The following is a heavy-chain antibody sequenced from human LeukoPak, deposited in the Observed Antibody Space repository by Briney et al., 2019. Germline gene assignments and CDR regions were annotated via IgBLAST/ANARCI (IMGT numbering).Heavy chain of an antibody. CDR2: ISYDGSNK. D-gene: IGHD4-11*01. V-gene: IGHV3-30*04. Sequence: PGRSLRLPCAASGFTFSSYAMHWVRQAPGKGLEWVAVISYDGSNKYYADSVKGRFTISRDNSKNTLYLQMNSLRAEDTAVYYCAKGLDSNYGGFDYWGQGTLVTVSS. CDR1: GFTFSSYA. J-gene: IGHJ4*02. CDR3: AKGLDSNYGGFDY.